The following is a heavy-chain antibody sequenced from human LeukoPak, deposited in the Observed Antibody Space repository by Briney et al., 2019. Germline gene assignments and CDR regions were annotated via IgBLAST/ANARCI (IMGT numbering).Heavy chain of an antibody. CDR2: IYYSGST. J-gene: IGHJ6*02. Sequence: PSEALSLTCTVSGGSISSSSYYWGWIRQPPGKGLEWIGSIYYSGSTYYNPSLKSRVTISVDTSKNQFSLRLSSVTAADTAVYYCARGPRITMVRGVIGRGPYYYGMDVWGQGTTVTVSS. D-gene: IGHD3-10*01. CDR1: GGSISSSSYY. V-gene: IGHV4-39*07. CDR3: ARGPRITMVRGVIGRGPYYYGMDV.